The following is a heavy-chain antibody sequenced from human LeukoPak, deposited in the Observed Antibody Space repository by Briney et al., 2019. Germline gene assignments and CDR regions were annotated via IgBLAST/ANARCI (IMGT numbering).Heavy chain of an antibody. J-gene: IGHJ2*01. V-gene: IGHV3-23*01. CDR3: AKDDDSSDYHAWYFDL. Sequence: GGSLRLSCVGSGFTFSDYAMAWVRQAPGKGLEWVSGRTSSGSATYYGDSVKGRFTISRDNSNDTLYLQMNSLRAEDTAMYYCAKDDDSSDYHAWYFDLWGRGALISVSS. CDR1: GFTFSDYA. D-gene: IGHD3-22*01. CDR2: RTSSGSAT.